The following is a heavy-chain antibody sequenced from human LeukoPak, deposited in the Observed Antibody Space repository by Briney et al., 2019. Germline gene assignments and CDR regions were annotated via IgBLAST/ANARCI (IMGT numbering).Heavy chain of an antibody. CDR1: GGSISSYY. Sequence: SETLSLTCTVSGGSISSYYWSWIRQPPGKGLEWIGYMYYSGSTNYNPSLKRRVTISIDTSENQFSLKLSSVTAADMAVYYCARGRAYVDYWGQGTLVTVSS. CDR2: MYYSGST. V-gene: IGHV4-59*08. CDR3: ARGRAYVDY. D-gene: IGHD1-26*01. J-gene: IGHJ4*02.